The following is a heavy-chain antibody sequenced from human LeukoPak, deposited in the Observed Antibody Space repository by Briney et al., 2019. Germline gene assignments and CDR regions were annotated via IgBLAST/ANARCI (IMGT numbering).Heavy chain of an antibody. CDR2: IYYSGST. J-gene: IGHJ5*02. V-gene: IGHV4-39*07. CDR3: ARSALLWFGESNWFDP. Sequence: KPSETLSLTCTVSGGSISSSSYYWGWIRQPPGKGLEWIGSIYYSGSTYYNPSLKSRVTVSVDTSKNQFSLKLSSVTAADTAVYYCARSALLWFGESNWFDPWGQGTLVTVSS. CDR1: GGSISSSSYY. D-gene: IGHD3-10*01.